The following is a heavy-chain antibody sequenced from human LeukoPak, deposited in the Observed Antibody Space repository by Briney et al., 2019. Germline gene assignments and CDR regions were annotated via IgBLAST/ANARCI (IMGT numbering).Heavy chain of an antibody. J-gene: IGHJ4*02. CDR3: ATYDFWSSYYLYY. CDR1: GGSISSYY. CDR2: IYYSGST. Sequence: SETLSLTCTVSGGSISSYYWSWIRQPPGKGLEWIGYIYYSGSTNYNPSLKSRVTISVDTSKNQFSLKLSSVTAADTAVYYCATYDFWSSYYLYYWGQGTLVTVSS. D-gene: IGHD3-3*01. V-gene: IGHV4-59*01.